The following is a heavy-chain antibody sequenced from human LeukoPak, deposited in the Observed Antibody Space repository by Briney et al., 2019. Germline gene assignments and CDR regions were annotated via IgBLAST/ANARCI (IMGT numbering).Heavy chain of an antibody. CDR3: ARDFDIVATITGFI. CDR2: INPNSGGT. V-gene: IGHV1-2*02. Sequence: ASVKVSCKASGYTFTGYYMHWVRQAPGQGLEWMGWINPNSGGTNYAQKFQGRVTMTRDTSISTAYMELSRLRSDDTAVYYCARDFDIVATITGFIWGQGTLVTVSS. CDR1: GYTFTGYY. J-gene: IGHJ4*02. D-gene: IGHD5-12*01.